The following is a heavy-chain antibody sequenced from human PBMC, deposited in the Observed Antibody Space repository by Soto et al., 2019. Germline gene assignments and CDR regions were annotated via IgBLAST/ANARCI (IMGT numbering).Heavy chain of an antibody. D-gene: IGHD1-26*01. J-gene: IGHJ3*02. V-gene: IGHV4-31*03. CDR3: ARGEGASDAFDI. Sequence: QVQLQESGPGLVKPSQTLSLTCTVSGGSISSGGYYWSWIRQHPGKGLEWIGYIYYSGSTYYNPSLKSRVTIAVDTSKNQSSLKLSSVTAADTAVYYCARGEGASDAFDIWGQGTMVTVSS. CDR2: IYYSGST. CDR1: GGSISSGGYY.